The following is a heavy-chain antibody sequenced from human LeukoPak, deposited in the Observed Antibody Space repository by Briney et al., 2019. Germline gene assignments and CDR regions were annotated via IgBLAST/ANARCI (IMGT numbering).Heavy chain of an antibody. Sequence: GGSLRLSCAASGFTFNIYTMHWVRQAPGKGLEWVAFISYDGSNKYYTDSVKGRFTLSRDNSKNTLYLQMSSLTTEDTAIYFCARDGGDGHNLDYWGQGTLVTVSS. CDR2: ISYDGSNK. J-gene: IGHJ4*02. D-gene: IGHD5-24*01. V-gene: IGHV3-30*03. CDR3: ARDGGDGHNLDY. CDR1: GFTFNIYT.